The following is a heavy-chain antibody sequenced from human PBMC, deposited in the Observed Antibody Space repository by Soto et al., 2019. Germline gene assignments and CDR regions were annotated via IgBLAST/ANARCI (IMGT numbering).Heavy chain of an antibody. V-gene: IGHV1-24*01. Sequence: ASVKVSCKVSGYTLTELSMHRVRQAPGKRLEWMGGFDPEDGETIYAQKFQGRVTMTEDTSTDTAYMELSSLRSEDTAVYYCATGPAVTPYYYYGMDVWGQGTTVTVSS. CDR2: FDPEDGET. CDR1: GYTLTELS. J-gene: IGHJ6*02. D-gene: IGHD4-4*01. CDR3: ATGPAVTPYYYYGMDV.